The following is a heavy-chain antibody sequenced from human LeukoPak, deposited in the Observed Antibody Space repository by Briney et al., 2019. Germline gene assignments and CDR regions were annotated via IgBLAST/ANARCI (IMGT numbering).Heavy chain of an antibody. D-gene: IGHD2-21*01. J-gene: IGHJ4*02. V-gene: IGHV3-48*03. CDR3: ARGGAIPSFDY. CDR2: ISSSGSTI. CDR1: GFTFSSYE. Sequence: GGSLRLSCAASGFTFSSYEMNWVRQAPGKGLEWVSYISSSGSTIYYAGSVKGRFTISRDNAKNSLYLQMNSLRAEDTAVYYCARGGAIPSFDYWGQGTLVTVSS.